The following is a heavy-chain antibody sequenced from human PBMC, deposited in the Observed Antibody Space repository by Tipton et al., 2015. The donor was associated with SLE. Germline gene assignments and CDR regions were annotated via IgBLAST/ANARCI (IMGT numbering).Heavy chain of an antibody. V-gene: IGHV5-51*03. CDR3: ARSTGIAAAYSYLNL. Sequence: QLVQSGAEVKKPGESLKISCKGSGYSFTSYWIGWVRQMPGKGLEWMGFIYPGDSDTRYSPTFQGQVTISADKSISTAYLQWSSLKASDTGMYYCARSTGIAAAYSYLNLWDRGTLVTVSS. J-gene: IGHJ2*01. D-gene: IGHD6-13*01. CDR2: IYPGDSDT. CDR1: GYSFTSYW.